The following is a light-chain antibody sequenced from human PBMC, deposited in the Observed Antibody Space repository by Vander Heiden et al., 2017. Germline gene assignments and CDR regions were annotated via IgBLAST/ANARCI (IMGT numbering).Light chain of an antibody. CDR1: SGSVSASYY. V-gene: IGLV8-61*01. CDR3: VLFMGSGTWV. J-gene: IGLJ3*02. CDR2: RTN. Sequence: TVVTPEPSLSVSPGGTVTLTCGFSSGSVSASYYPSWYQQTPGQAPRTLIYRTNTRSSGVPDRFSGSILGNKAALTITGAQADDESDYYCVLFMGSGTWVFGGGTKLTVL.